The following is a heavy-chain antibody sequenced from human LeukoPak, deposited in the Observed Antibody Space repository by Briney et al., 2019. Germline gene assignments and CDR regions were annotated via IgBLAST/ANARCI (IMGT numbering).Heavy chain of an antibody. CDR1: GYTFTSYG. CDR3: ARTIAAAGTKYYFDY. V-gene: IGHV1-18*01. CDR2: ISAYNGNT. Sequence: ASVKVSCKASGYTFTSYGISWVRQAPGQGLEWMGWISAYNGNTNYAQKLQGRVTMTTDTSTSTAYMELRSLRSDDTAVYYSARTIAAAGTKYYFDYWGQGTLVTVSS. D-gene: IGHD6-13*01. J-gene: IGHJ4*02.